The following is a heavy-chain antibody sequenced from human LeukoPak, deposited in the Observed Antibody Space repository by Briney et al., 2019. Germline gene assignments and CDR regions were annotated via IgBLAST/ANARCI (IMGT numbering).Heavy chain of an antibody. Sequence: GSLRLSCAASGFPFNNYWMTWVRQAPGKGLEWVANIKQDGSVKYYVDSVKGRFTISRDNAKNSLYLQMNSLRAEDTAVYYCARIAPSGSYLAYYFDSWGQGTLVTVSS. D-gene: IGHD1-26*01. CDR2: IKQDGSVK. J-gene: IGHJ4*02. V-gene: IGHV3-7*01. CDR1: GFPFNNYW. CDR3: ARIAPSGSYLAYYFDS.